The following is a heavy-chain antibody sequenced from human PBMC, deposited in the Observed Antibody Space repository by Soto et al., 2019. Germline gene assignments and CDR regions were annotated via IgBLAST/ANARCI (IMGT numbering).Heavy chain of an antibody. CDR1: VYSFTSYW. V-gene: IGHV5-10-1*01. CDR2: IDPSDSYT. CDR3: ARTDYSIAARPGAFDI. J-gene: IGHJ3*02. Sequence: PGESLKIACKGSVYSFTSYWISWVRQMPGKGLEWMGRIDPSDSYTNYSPSFQGHVTISADKSISTAYLQWSSLKASDTAMYYCARTDYSIAARPGAFDIWGQGTMVTVSS. D-gene: IGHD6-6*01.